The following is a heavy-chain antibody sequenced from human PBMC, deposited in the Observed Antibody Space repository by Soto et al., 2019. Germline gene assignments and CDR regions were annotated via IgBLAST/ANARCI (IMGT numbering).Heavy chain of an antibody. Sequence: GGSLRLSCAASGFTFSSYGMHWVRQAPGKGLEWVAVISYDGSNKYYADSVKGRFTISRDNSKNTLYLQMNSLRAEDTAVYFCVGEVGFQLIYWGQGTVVTVSS. CDR3: VGEVGFQLIY. D-gene: IGHD1-1*01. CDR2: ISYDGSNK. CDR1: GFTFSSYG. V-gene: IGHV3-30*03. J-gene: IGHJ4*02.